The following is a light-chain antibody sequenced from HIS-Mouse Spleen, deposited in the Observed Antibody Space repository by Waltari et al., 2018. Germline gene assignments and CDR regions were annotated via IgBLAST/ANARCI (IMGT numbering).Light chain of an antibody. CDR2: EVS. CDR1: SSDVGGYNY. V-gene: IGLV2-8*01. J-gene: IGLJ2*01. Sequence: QSSLTQPSSVSGSPAQTIPIFLTGISSDVGGYNYSSWYQQHPGKAPKLMIYEVSKRPSGVPDRFSGSKSGNTASLTVSGLQAEDEADYYCSSYAGSNNLVFGGGTKLTVL. CDR3: SSYAGSNNLV.